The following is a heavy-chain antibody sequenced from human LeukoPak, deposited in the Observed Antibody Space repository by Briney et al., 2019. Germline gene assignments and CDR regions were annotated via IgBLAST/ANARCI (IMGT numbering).Heavy chain of an antibody. D-gene: IGHD6-19*01. J-gene: IGHJ4*02. V-gene: IGHV3-48*03. Sequence: GGSLRLSCAASGFTFSSYEMAWVRQAPGKGLEWVSYISSSGSTIYYADSVKGRFTISRDNAKNSLYLQMNSLRAEDTAVYYCARDRRAVTGTYFDYWGQGTLVTVSS. CDR1: GFTFSSYE. CDR2: ISSSGSTI. CDR3: ARDRRAVTGTYFDY.